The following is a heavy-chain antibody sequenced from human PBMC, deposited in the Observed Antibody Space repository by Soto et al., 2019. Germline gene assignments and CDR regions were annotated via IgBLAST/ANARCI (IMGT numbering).Heavy chain of an antibody. CDR3: ARTPGRHYYYYYYMDV. V-gene: IGHV3-11*01. Sequence: PGGSLRLSCAASGFTFSDYYMSWIRQAPGKGLEWVSYISSSGSTIYYADSVKGRFTISRDNAKNSLYLQMNSLRAEDTAVYYCARTPGRHYYYYYYMDVWGKGTTVTVS. CDR2: ISSSGSTI. J-gene: IGHJ6*03. CDR1: GFTFSDYY.